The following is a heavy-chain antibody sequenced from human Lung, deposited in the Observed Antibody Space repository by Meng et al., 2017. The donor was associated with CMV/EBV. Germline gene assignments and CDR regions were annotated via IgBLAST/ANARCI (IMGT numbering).Heavy chain of an antibody. V-gene: IGHV3-48*03. D-gene: IGHD3-9*01. Sequence: GESXKISCVASGFTFSSYEMSWVRQAPGKGLEWVSSISTSGSTIYYADSAKGRFTVSRDNAANSLYLQMNSLRAEDTALYYCARKLAGVVTGYWPSDYGMDVXGQGXTVTVSS. J-gene: IGHJ6*02. CDR3: ARKLAGVVTGYWPSDYGMDV. CDR2: ISTSGSTI. CDR1: GFTFSSYE.